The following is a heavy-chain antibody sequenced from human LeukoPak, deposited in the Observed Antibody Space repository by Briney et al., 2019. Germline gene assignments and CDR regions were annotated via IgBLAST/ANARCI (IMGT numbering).Heavy chain of an antibody. CDR2: INPNRDGT. Sequence: ASVKVSCKASGYTFTGYYMHWVRQAPGQGLEWMGWINPNRDGTNYEQKFQGRVTMTRDTSISTAYMELSRLRSDDTAVYYCARDFGSYYDSSGYSYYYYYMDVWGKGTTVTISS. V-gene: IGHV1-2*02. CDR1: GYTFTGYY. J-gene: IGHJ6*03. CDR3: ARDFGSYYDSSGYSYYYYYMDV. D-gene: IGHD3-22*01.